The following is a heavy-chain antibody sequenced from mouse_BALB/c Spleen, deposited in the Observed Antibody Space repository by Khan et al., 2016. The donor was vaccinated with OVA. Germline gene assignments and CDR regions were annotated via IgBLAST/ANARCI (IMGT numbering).Heavy chain of an antibody. V-gene: IGHV14-3*02. J-gene: IGHJ4*01. D-gene: IGHD1-2*01. CDR3: THSLLLYAMDY. Sequence: EVELVESGAEFVKPGASVKLSCTASGFNIKDTYIHWVKQRPEQGLEWIGRIDSANDKTNYDPKFQGKATITADTSSNTAYLHLSSLTSEDTVVYYCTHSLLLYAMDYWGQGTSVTVSS. CDR2: IDSANDKT. CDR1: GFNIKDTY.